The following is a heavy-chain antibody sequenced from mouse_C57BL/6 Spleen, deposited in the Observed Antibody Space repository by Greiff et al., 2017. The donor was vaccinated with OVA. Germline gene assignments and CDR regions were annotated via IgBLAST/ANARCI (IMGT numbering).Heavy chain of an antibody. CDR3: ARGGYYPMDY. CDR2: IYPGDGDT. Sequence: VQLQQSGPELVKPGASVKISCKASGYAFSSSWMNWVKQRPGTGLEWIGRIYPGDGDTNYNGKFKGKATLTADKSSSTAYMQLSSLTSEDSAVYFCARGGYYPMDYWGQGTSVTVSS. V-gene: IGHV1-82*01. CDR1: GYAFSSSW. J-gene: IGHJ4*01.